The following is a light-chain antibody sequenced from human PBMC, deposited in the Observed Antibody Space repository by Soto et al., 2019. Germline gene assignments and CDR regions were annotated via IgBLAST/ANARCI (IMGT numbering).Light chain of an antibody. Sequence: ETVLTQSPGTLSLSPGERATLSCRSSQSVSSNYLAWYQQKPGQAPRLLIYDVSSSATGIPDRFSGSGSGTDFTLTSSRLEPEDFAMYYCQQYGSSPTFGQGTKVEIK. V-gene: IGKV3-20*01. CDR1: QSVSSNY. CDR3: QQYGSSPT. CDR2: DVS. J-gene: IGKJ1*01.